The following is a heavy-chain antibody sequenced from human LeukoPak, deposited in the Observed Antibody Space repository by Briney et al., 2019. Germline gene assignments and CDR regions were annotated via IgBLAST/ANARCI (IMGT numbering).Heavy chain of an antibody. CDR1: GYIFSSYA. D-gene: IGHD3-10*01. CDR2: ISNSGATT. J-gene: IGHJ4*02. Sequence: QPGGSLRLSCEASGYIFSSYAMSWVRQAPGKGLEWVSVISNSGATTDYADSVKGRFTISRDNSKNTLYLQMNSLRAEDTAVYYCAKEELYYYGSGTYYTLAPFDYWGQGTLVTVSS. CDR3: AKEELYYYGSGTYYTLAPFDY. V-gene: IGHV3-23*01.